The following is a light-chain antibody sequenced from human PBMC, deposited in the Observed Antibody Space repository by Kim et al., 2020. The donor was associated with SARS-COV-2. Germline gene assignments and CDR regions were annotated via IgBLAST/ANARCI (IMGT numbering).Light chain of an antibody. CDR2: AAS. V-gene: IGKV3-20*01. CDR3: QQYGTPPIT. CDR1: HSVGRSL. Sequence: PGERATLSCRASHSVGRSLLAWFQQRPGQAPRLVMYAASTRVTGIPDRFSGSGSGTDFTLTISRLEPEDFAVYYCQQYGTPPITFGQGTQLEIK. J-gene: IGKJ5*01.